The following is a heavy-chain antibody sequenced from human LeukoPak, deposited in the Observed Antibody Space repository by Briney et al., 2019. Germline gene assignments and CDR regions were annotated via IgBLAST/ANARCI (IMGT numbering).Heavy chain of an antibody. Sequence: ASVKVSCKASGYTFTGYYMHWVRQAPGQGLEWMGWINPNSGGTNYAQKFQGRVTMTRDTSISTAYMELSSLKASDTAMYYCARLHRGSSWYFDAFDIWGQGTMVTVSS. J-gene: IGHJ3*02. D-gene: IGHD6-13*01. CDR3: ARLHRGSSWYFDAFDI. CDR2: INPNSGGT. V-gene: IGHV1-2*02. CDR1: GYTFTGYY.